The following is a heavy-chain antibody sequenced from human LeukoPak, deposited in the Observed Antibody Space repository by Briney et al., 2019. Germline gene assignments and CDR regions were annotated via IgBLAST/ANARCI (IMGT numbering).Heavy chain of an antibody. J-gene: IGHJ3*02. CDR3: ARDHYGGNSDAFDI. CDR2: VYTSGST. V-gene: IGHV4-4*07. Sequence: SGTLSLTCTVSGGSISSYYWSWIRQPAGKGLEWIGRVYTSGSTNYNPSLKSRVTMSVDTSKNQFSLKLSSVTAADTAVYYCARDHYGGNSDAFDIWGQGTMVTV. D-gene: IGHD4-23*01. CDR1: GGSISSYY.